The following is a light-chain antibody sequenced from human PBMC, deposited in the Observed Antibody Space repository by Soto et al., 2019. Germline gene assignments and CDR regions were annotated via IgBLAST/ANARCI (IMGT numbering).Light chain of an antibody. J-gene: IGKJ2*01. CDR1: QSISSW. V-gene: IGKV1-27*01. Sequence: DIQMTQSPSTLSASVGDRVTITCRASQSISSWLAWYQQKPGKVPKLLIYSASTLQSGVPSRFSGSGSGTDFTLTISSLEPEDVATYYCQHYNNAPYTFGQGTKVDIK. CDR3: QHYNNAPYT. CDR2: SAS.